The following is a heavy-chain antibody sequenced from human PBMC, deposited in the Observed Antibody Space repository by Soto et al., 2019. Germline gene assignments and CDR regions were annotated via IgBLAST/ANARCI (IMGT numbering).Heavy chain of an antibody. V-gene: IGHV2-5*02. CDR3: AHSPQEGIVVRKYFQH. CDR1: GFSLSTSRGG. D-gene: IGHD3-22*01. CDR2: IYWDGDK. Sequence: QITLKESGPTLVKPTQTLTLTCTFSGFSLSTSRGGVGWVRQPPGKALEWLTFIYWDGDKRYSPSLKSRLTITKDTSKIQVVLTMTNMDPVDTATYSCAHSPQEGIVVRKYFQHWGQGTLVTVSS. J-gene: IGHJ1*01.